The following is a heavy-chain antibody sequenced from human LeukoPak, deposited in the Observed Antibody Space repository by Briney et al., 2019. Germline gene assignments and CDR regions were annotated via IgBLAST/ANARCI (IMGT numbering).Heavy chain of an antibody. Sequence: GGSLRLSCAASGFTVSSNYMSWVRQAPGKGLEWVSVIYSGGSTYYADSVKGRFTNSRDNSKNTLYLQMNSLRAEDTAVYYCAGAPNMAARRAFDIWGRGTMVTVSS. V-gene: IGHV3-66*02. D-gene: IGHD6-6*01. J-gene: IGHJ3*02. CDR2: IYSGGST. CDR1: GFTVSSNY. CDR3: AGAPNMAARRAFDI.